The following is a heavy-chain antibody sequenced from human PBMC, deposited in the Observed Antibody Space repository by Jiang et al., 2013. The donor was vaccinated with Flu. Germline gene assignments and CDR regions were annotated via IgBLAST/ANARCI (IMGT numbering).Heavy chain of an antibody. CDR2: INLRGGGT. CDR1: GYTFTDYY. Sequence: SGAEVKKPGASVKVSCKASGYTFTDYYMHWVRQAPGQGLEWMGIINLRGGGTSYAQRFQGRVTMTRDTSTSTVYMDLTSLGSEDTAVYYCARDMEDGKSGCDYWGQGTLVTVSS. D-gene: IGHD1-26*01. CDR3: ARDMEDGKSGCDY. J-gene: IGHJ4*02. V-gene: IGHV1-46*01.